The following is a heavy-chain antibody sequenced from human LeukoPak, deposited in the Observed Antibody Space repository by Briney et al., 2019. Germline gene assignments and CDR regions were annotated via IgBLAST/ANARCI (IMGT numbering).Heavy chain of an antibody. V-gene: IGHV3-30-3*01. CDR2: ISNDGNNK. D-gene: IGHD5-12*01. CDR3: ARDYGYDPYDAFDI. J-gene: IGHJ3*02. CDR1: GFIFNRYV. Sequence: GGSLRLSCAASGFIFNRYVIHWVRQAPGKGLEWVAVISNDGNNKYYPDSVRGRFTISRDDSKNTVYLQMNSLRAEDTAVYFCARDYGYDPYDAFDIWGQGTMVTVSS.